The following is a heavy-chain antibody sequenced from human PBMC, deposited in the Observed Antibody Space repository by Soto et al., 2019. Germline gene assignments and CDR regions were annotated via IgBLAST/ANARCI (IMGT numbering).Heavy chain of an antibody. CDR1: GGTFSSYA. Sequence: QVQLVQSGAEVKKPGSSVKVSCKASGGTFSSYAISWVRQAPGQGLEWMGVIIPIFGTANYAQKFQGRVTITADESTSTAYMELSSLRSEDTAVYYCARDLLAYCGGDCYSGWYFDLWGRGTLVTVSS. CDR2: IIPIFGTA. J-gene: IGHJ2*01. V-gene: IGHV1-69*01. D-gene: IGHD2-21*02. CDR3: ARDLLAYCGGDCYSGWYFDL.